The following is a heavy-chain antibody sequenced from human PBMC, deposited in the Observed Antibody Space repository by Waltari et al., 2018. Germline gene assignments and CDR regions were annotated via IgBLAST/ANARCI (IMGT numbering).Heavy chain of an antibody. CDR2: ISSSSSYI. CDR1: GFTFSSYS. Sequence: EVQLVESGGGLVKPGGSLRLSCAASGFTFSSYSMNWVRQAPGKGLEWVSSISSSSSYIYYADSVKGRFTSSRDNAKNSLYLQMNSLRAEDTAVYYCARAGYWTNGVCYFGRDYWGQGTLVTVSS. CDR3: ARAGYWTNGVCYFGRDY. J-gene: IGHJ4*02. V-gene: IGHV3-21*01. D-gene: IGHD2-8*01.